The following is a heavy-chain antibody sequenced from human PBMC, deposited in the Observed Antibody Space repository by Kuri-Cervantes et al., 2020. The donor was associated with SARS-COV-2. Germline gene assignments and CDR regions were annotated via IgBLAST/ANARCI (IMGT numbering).Heavy chain of an antibody. J-gene: IGHJ4*02. D-gene: IGHD1-14*01. CDR2: ISSSSSTI. Sequence: WESLSLSCAASGFTFSDYYMSWIRQAPGKGLEWVSYISSSSSTIYYADSVKGRFTIFRDNSKNTVSLQMNSLRVEDTAVYYWATFIPRGDRNIYDLWGQGALVTVSS. V-gene: IGHV3-11*01. CDR3: ATFIPRGDRNIYDL. CDR1: GFTFSDYY.